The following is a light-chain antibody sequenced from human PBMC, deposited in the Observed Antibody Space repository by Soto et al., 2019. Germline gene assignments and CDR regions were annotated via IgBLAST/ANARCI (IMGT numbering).Light chain of an antibody. CDR1: QTHSSW. Sequence: DIQITQSAYTLSGSGLDRFTITCRDSQTHSSWLAWYNQIPAKASKLLIYQAYTFNSGQRSSSSGSGSGTDCSLTIRSLHPEHPAAYSCQHSYSKTTWTFGQGTKVDIK. J-gene: IGKJ1*01. CDR2: QAY. CDR3: QHSYSKTTWT. V-gene: IGKV1-5*03.